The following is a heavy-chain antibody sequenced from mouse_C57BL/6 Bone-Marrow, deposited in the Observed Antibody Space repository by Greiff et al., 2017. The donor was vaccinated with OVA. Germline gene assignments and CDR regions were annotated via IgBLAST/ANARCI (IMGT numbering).Heavy chain of an antibody. CDR2: IYPRSGNT. CDR1: GYTFTSYG. Sequence: VQLQQSGPELVKPGASVKLSCKASGYTFTSYGISWVKQRTGQGLEWIGEIYPRSGNTYYNEKFKGKATLTADKSSSTAYMELRSLTSEDSAVYFCARGDTTVHWYFDVWGTGTTVTVSS. V-gene: IGHV1-81*01. D-gene: IGHD1-1*01. CDR3: ARGDTTVHWYFDV. J-gene: IGHJ1*03.